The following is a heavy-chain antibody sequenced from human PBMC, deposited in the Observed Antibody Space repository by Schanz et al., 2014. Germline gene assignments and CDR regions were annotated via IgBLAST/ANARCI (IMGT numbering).Heavy chain of an antibody. CDR3: AREEGWGIAAAGPKHYYYGMDV. V-gene: IGHV3-33*01. Sequence: QVQLVESGGGVVQPGGSLRLSCAASGFIFSNYGMHWVRQAPGKGPEWVAVIWSDGSGKYYADSVKGRFTISRDNAKNSLYLQMNSLRAEDTAVYYCAREEGWGIAAAGPKHYYYGMDVWGQGTTVTVSS. CDR1: GFIFSNYG. D-gene: IGHD6-13*01. CDR2: IWSDGSGK. J-gene: IGHJ6*02.